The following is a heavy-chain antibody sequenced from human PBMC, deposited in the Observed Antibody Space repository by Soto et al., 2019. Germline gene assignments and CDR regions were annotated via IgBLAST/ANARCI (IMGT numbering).Heavy chain of an antibody. Sequence: GGSLRLSCAASGFTFSSYAMHWVRQAPGKGLEWVAVISYDGSNKYYADSVKGRFTISRDNSKNTLYLQMNSLRAEDTAVYYCARDWIPRDLYYYCSGSYYTWAFDIWGQGTMVTVSS. CDR3: ARDWIPRDLYYYCSGSYYTWAFDI. J-gene: IGHJ3*02. D-gene: IGHD3-10*01. V-gene: IGHV3-30-3*01. CDR2: ISYDGSNK. CDR1: GFTFSSYA.